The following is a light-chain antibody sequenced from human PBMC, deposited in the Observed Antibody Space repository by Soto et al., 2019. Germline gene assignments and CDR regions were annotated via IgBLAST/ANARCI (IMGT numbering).Light chain of an antibody. CDR3: VLYMGSGIWV. Sequence: QAVVTQEPSFSVSPGGTVTLTCGLSSGSVSTNYYPSWYQQTPGQAPRTLIHTTDSRSSGVPDRFSGSILGNKAALTITGAQADDESDYYCVLYMGSGIWVFGRGTKLTVL. CDR1: SGSVSTNYY. CDR2: TTD. J-gene: IGLJ2*01. V-gene: IGLV8-61*01.